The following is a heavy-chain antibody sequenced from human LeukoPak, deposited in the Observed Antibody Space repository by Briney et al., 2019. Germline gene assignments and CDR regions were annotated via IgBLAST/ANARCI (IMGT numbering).Heavy chain of an antibody. CDR1: GFTFRGRD. CDR3: ARVRYNAYTTWDY. V-gene: IGHV3-23*01. J-gene: IGHJ4*02. Sequence: PGESLTLSCVASGFTFRGRDMSWVRQPLGKGLEWVSRISGSSGITHYAKSVNGRFIVSRDDSKNTLYLQMNSLRAEDTAVYYCARVRYNAYTTWDYWGQGTLVTVSS. D-gene: IGHD1-14*01. CDR2: ISGSSGIT.